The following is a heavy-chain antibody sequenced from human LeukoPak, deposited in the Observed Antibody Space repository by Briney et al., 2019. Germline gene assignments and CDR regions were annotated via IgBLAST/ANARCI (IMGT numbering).Heavy chain of an antibody. CDR3: ARREGSSSGWYLFDY. J-gene: IGHJ4*02. V-gene: IGHV1-18*01. CDR1: GYTFTSSG. D-gene: IGHD6-19*01. Sequence: ASVKVACKASGYTFTSSGISWVRQAPGQGPEWMGWISGYNGNTNYAQKLQGRVTMTTDTSTSTAYMELRSLRYDDTAVYYCARREGSSSGWYLFDYWGQGTLVTVSS. CDR2: ISGYNGNT.